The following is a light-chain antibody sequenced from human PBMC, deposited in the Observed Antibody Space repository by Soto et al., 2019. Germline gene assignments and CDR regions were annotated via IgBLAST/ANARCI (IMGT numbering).Light chain of an antibody. CDR3: TSWTTSTTMI. Sequence: QSALTQPASVSGSPGQSITISCTGTSSDIGAYNFVSWHQQHPGKAPNLMLYDVNIRPSGVSKRFSGSKSGNTASLTISGLQAEDEADYYCTSWTTSTTMIFGGGTKLTVL. V-gene: IGLV2-14*03. J-gene: IGLJ2*01. CDR2: DVN. CDR1: SSDIGAYNF.